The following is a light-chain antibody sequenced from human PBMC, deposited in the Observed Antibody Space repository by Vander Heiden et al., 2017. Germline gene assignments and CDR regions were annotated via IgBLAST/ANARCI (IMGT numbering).Light chain of an antibody. J-gene: IGKJ1*01. V-gene: IGKV3-11*01. Sequence: IVCTKSPANLYRTPGKRATSSCRASQSVSSYLAWYQQKPGQAPRLLIYDASNRATGIPARFSGSGSGTDFTLTISSLEPEDFAVYYCQQRSNWPPWTFGQGTKLEIK. CDR2: DAS. CDR3: QQRSNWPPWT. CDR1: QSVSSY.